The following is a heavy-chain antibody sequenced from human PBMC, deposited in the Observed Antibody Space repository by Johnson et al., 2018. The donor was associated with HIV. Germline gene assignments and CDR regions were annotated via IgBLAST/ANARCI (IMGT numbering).Heavy chain of an antibody. V-gene: IGHV3-9*01. D-gene: IGHD3-16*01. J-gene: IGHJ3*02. CDR2: ISWHSGSI. CDR1: GFTFDDYA. Sequence: VQLVESGGGLVQPGRSLRLSCAASGFTFDDYAMHWVRQAPGKGLEWVSGISWHSGSIGYADSVQGRFTISRDNAKNSLYLQMNSLRAEDTALYYCAKDASTLGGDAFDIWGQGTMVTVSS. CDR3: AKDASTLGGDAFDI.